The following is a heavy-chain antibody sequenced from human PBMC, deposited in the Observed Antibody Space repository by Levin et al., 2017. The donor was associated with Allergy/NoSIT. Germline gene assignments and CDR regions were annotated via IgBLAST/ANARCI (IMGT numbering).Heavy chain of an antibody. V-gene: IGHV3-66*01. J-gene: IGHJ4*02. D-gene: IGHD6-13*01. Sequence: GGSLRLSCAASGFTVSSNYMSWVRQAPGKGLEWVSVIYSGGSTYYADSVKGRFTISRDNSKNTLYLQMNSLRAEDTAVYYCARGQYNSSPSRNAYYYFDYWGQGTLVTVSS. CDR3: ARGQYNSSPSRNAYYYFDY. CDR1: GFTVSSNY. CDR2: IYSGGST.